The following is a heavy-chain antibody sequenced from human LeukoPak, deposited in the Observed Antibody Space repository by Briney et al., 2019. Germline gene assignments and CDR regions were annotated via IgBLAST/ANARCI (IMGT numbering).Heavy chain of an antibody. J-gene: IGHJ5*02. Sequence: GGSLRLSCAASGFPFSTYGMNWVRQAPGKGLEWVSSITSSSYIYYADSLKGRFTISRDNAKNSLYLQMNSLRAEDTAVYYCARDNSVEDTAWWFDPWGQGTLVTVSS. D-gene: IGHD4-23*01. CDR1: GFPFSTYG. CDR2: ITSSSYI. V-gene: IGHV3-21*01. CDR3: ARDNSVEDTAWWFDP.